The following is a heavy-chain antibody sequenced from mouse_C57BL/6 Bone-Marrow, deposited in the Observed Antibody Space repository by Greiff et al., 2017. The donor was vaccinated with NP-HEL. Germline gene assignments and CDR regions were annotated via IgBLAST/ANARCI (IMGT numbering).Heavy chain of an antibody. Sequence: EVQLQQSGPVLVKPGASVKMSCKASGYTFTDYYMNWVKQSHGKSLEWIGVINPYNGGTSYNQKFKGKATLTVDKSSSTAYMELNSLTSEDSAVYYCARFGDSNEHFGYWGQGTTLTVSA. V-gene: IGHV1-19*01. J-gene: IGHJ2*01. CDR1: GYTFTDYY. CDR2: INPYNGGT. D-gene: IGHD2-5*01. CDR3: ARFGDSNEHFGY.